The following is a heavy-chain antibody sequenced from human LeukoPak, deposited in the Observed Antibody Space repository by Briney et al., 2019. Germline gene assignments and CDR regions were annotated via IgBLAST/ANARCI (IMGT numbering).Heavy chain of an antibody. D-gene: IGHD5-12*01. CDR1: GFTFSRYE. Sequence: GRSLRLSCAASGFTFSRYEMNWVRPAPGKGLEWVSYISSIGSTIYYADSVKGRFTISRDNAKNSLYLQMNSLRAEDTAVYYRAREHSGYDFPGRDYYYMDVWGKGTTVTISS. CDR3: AREHSGYDFPGRDYYYMDV. V-gene: IGHV3-48*03. J-gene: IGHJ6*03. CDR2: ISSIGSTI.